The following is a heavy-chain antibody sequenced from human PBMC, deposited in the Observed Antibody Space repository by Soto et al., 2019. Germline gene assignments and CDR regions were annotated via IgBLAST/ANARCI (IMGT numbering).Heavy chain of an antibody. V-gene: IGHV3-48*02. CDR3: GRGRWDYYYYAMDV. CDR2: ISSSSTR. Sequence: EVQLVESGGGLVRPGGSLRLSCAASGFTFSTYGMNWVRQAPGKGLEWVSYISSSSTRYYAESVKGRFTISRDNAKNTLFLQMNSLRDEDTAVYYCGRGRWDYYYYAMDVWGQGTTVTVSS. J-gene: IGHJ6*02. CDR1: GFTFSTYG.